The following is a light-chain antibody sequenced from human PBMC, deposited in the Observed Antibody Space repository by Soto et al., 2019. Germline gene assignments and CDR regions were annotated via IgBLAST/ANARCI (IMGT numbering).Light chain of an antibody. V-gene: IGKV1-5*01. CDR3: QQYNSSPWT. CDR2: DAS. CDR1: QSIRTW. J-gene: IGKJ1*01. Sequence: IQMTQSPSTLSASIGDRVTITCRARQSIRTWLAWYQLKPGKAPKLLISDASSLGSGVPSRFSGSGSGTEFTLTISSLQSDDFATYYCQQYNSSPWTFGPGTQVEIK.